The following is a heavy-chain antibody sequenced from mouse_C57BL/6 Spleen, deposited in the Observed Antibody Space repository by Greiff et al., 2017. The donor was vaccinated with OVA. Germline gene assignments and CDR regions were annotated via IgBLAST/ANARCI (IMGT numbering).Heavy chain of an antibody. D-gene: IGHD3-3*01. Sequence: VKLQESGAELVRPGPSVKVSCKASGYAFTNYLIEWVKQRPGQGLEWIGVINPGSGGTNYNEKFKGKATLTADKSSSTAYMQLSSLTSEDSAVYFCARGHGIGYYFDYWGQGTTLTVSS. CDR2: INPGSGGT. V-gene: IGHV1-54*01. CDR3: ARGHGIGYYFDY. CDR1: GYAFTNYL. J-gene: IGHJ2*01.